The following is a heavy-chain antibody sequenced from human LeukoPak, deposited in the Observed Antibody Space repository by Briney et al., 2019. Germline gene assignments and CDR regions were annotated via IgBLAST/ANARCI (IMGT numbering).Heavy chain of an antibody. Sequence: PGGSLRLSCAASGFTFTNYAMYWVRQAPGKGLEWVSAISGSGGSTYYADSVKGRFTISRDNSKNTLYLQMNSLRAEDTAVYYCAKIQGYCSSTSCYAMWFYYWGQGTLVTVSS. CDR2: ISGSGGST. J-gene: IGHJ4*02. CDR1: GFTFTNYA. V-gene: IGHV3-23*01. D-gene: IGHD2-2*01. CDR3: AKIQGYCSSTSCYAMWFYY.